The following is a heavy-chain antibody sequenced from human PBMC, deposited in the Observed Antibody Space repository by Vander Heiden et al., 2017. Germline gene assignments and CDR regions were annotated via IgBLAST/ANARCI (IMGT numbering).Heavy chain of an antibody. Sequence: ELQLVQSGAEVKTPVESLRFSCKGSGYSFSNYWITWVRQMPGEDLEWMGRIVPSDAYTNDSPSFQGHVTISTDKSISPAYLQWNSVKAADTAIYYCARYAVDSSGDDALDFWGQGTVVTVSS. V-gene: IGHV5-10-1*03. CDR3: ARYAVDSSGDDALDF. J-gene: IGHJ3*01. CDR2: IVPSDAYT. CDR1: GYSFSNYW. D-gene: IGHD3-22*01.